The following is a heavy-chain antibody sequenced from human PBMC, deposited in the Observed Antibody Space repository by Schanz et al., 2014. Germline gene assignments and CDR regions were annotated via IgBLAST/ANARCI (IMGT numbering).Heavy chain of an antibody. Sequence: EVQLLESGGGLVQPGGSLRLSCAASGFTFSSYSMNWVRQAPGKGLEWVSSISSSSSYIYYADSVKGRFTISRDNAKNSLYLHMNTLRSEDTAVYYCAKDSTHIDIVLVPTAIDYWGQGTLVTV. V-gene: IGHV3-21*01. CDR2: ISSSSSYI. CDR3: AKDSTHIDIVLVPTAIDY. J-gene: IGHJ4*02. D-gene: IGHD2-2*01. CDR1: GFTFSSYS.